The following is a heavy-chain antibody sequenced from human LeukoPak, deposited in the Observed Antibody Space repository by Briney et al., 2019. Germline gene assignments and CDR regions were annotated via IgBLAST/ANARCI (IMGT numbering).Heavy chain of an antibody. CDR3: ARVSWRSGWFDY. V-gene: IGHV1-18*01. J-gene: IGHJ4*02. D-gene: IGHD6-19*01. CDR2: ISAYNGNA. CDR1: GYTFTSYG. Sequence: ASAKVSCQASGYTFTSYGISWVRQAPGQGLEWMGWISAYNGNANYAQKLQGRVTMTTDTSTSTAYMELRSLRSDDTAVYYCARVSWRSGWFDYWGQGTLVTVSS.